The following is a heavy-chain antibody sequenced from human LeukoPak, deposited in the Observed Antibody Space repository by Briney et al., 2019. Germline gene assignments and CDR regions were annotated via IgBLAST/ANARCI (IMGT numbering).Heavy chain of an antibody. Sequence: SVTVSCKASGYTFTGYYMHWVRQAPGQGLEWMGWINPNSGGTNYAQKFQGRVTMTRDTSISTAYMELSRLRSDDTAVYYCARSCTNGVCSLFDPWGQGTLVTVSS. D-gene: IGHD2-8*01. V-gene: IGHV1-2*02. CDR3: ARSCTNGVCSLFDP. J-gene: IGHJ5*02. CDR1: GYTFTGYY. CDR2: INPNSGGT.